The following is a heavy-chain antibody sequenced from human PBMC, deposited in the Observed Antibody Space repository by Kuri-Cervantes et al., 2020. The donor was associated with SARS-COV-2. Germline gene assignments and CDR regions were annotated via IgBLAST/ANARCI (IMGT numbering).Heavy chain of an antibody. Sequence: GGSLRLPFAASGFTSSNAWMSWVRQAPGEGLEWVGRIRSKTDGGTTDYAATVKGTFTISRDDSKNTLYLKMNSLKTEDTVVYYCCGSYTNWFDPWGQGTLVTVSS. CDR1: GFTSSNAW. D-gene: IGHD1-26*01. J-gene: IGHJ5*02. V-gene: IGHV3-15*01. CDR2: IRSKTDGGTT. CDR3: CGSYTNWFDP.